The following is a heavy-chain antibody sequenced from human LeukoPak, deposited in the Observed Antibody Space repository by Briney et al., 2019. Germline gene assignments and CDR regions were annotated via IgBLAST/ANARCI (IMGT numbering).Heavy chain of an antibody. J-gene: IGHJ4*02. CDR3: AKDVRGSTSWYGLDY. CDR1: GFTFDDYA. D-gene: IGHD6-13*01. CDR2: ISWDGGST. Sequence: GGSLRLSCAASGFTFDDYAMHWVRQAPGKGLEWVSLISWDGGSTHAGSVKGRFTISRDNSKNSLYLQMNSLRSEDTALYYCAKDVRGSTSWYGLDYWGQGTLVTVSS. V-gene: IGHV3-43D*03.